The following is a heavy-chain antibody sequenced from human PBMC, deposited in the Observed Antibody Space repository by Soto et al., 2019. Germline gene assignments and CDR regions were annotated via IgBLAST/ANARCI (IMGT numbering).Heavy chain of an antibody. J-gene: IGHJ4*02. CDR2: ISSNGGST. CDR3: VKLPNTAMVTFGY. Sequence: GGSLRLSCSASGFTFSSYAMHWVRQAPGKGLEYVSAISSNGGSTYYADSVKGRFTISRDNSKNTLYLQMSSLRAEDTAVYYCVKLPNTAMVTFGYWGQGTLVTVS. V-gene: IGHV3-64D*06. D-gene: IGHD5-18*01. CDR1: GFTFSSYA.